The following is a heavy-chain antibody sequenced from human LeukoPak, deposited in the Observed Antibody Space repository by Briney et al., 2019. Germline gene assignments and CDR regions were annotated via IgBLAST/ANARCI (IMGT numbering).Heavy chain of an antibody. V-gene: IGHV4-59*01. J-gene: IGHJ4*02. CDR1: GGSISTYY. D-gene: IGHD3-10*01. Sequence: SETLSLTCSVSGGSISTYYWTWIRHPPGEGLEWIGYIYDSGSTRYNPSLKSRVTISVDASKNQFSLKLSSVTAADTAVYYCARTRLGSYYIPFDYWGQGTLVTVSS. CDR2: IYDSGST. CDR3: ARTRLGSYYIPFDY.